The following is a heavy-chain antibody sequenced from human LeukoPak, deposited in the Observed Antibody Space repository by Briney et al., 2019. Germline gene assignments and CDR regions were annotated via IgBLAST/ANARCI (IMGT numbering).Heavy chain of an antibody. J-gene: IGHJ5*02. CDR1: GFTFSSYA. CDR3: AKDDGLIMFSS. CDR2: FSGSGGST. Sequence: GGSLRLSCAASGFTFSSYAMSWVRQAPGKGLECISGFSGSGGSTYYADSVKGRFTISRDNSKNTLYLQVNSLRAEDTAVYYCAKDDGLIMFSSWGQGTLVTVSS. D-gene: IGHD3-16*01. V-gene: IGHV3-23*01.